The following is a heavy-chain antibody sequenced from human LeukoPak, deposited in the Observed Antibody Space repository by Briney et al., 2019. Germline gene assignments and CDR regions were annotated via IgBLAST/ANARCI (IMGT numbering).Heavy chain of an antibody. Sequence: SEALSLTCTVSDGSISSYYWSWMRRPPRKGREWIVYIYHRGSTNYTPSLKSRVTMSEDTSKSQFYLNLNSVTAADTAVYYCARGGVNWFDPWGHGTLVTVSS. CDR2: IYHRGST. J-gene: IGHJ5*02. CDR3: ARGGVNWFDP. CDR1: DGSISSYY. V-gene: IGHV4-59*01.